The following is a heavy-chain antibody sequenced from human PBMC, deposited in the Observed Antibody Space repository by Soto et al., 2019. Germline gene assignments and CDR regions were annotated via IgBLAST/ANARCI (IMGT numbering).Heavy chain of an antibody. J-gene: IGHJ4*02. V-gene: IGHV1-8*01. Sequence: ASVKVSCKASGYMFASYDINWVRQATGQGLELMGLINPNCCKTGFAQKFQGKVPINRDFFINPAFIGVSSLRSEDTALFYCARPARVGKQLWLPFDYWGQGTLVTVSS. CDR1: GYMFASYD. CDR3: ARPARVGKQLWLPFDY. CDR2: INPNCCKT. D-gene: IGHD5-18*01.